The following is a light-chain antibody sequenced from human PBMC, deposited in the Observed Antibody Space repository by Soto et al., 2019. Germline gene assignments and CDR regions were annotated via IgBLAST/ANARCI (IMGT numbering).Light chain of an antibody. J-gene: IGKJ4*01. CDR1: QSVSSSF. Sequence: EIVLTQSPGTLSLSPGERATLSCRASQSVSSSFLSWYQQKRGQAPRLLIYDASNRATGIPARFSGSGSATDFTLTISSLEPEDFAVYYCQQRCDWPLTFGGGTKVDIK. V-gene: IGKV3D-20*02. CDR2: DAS. CDR3: QQRCDWPLT.